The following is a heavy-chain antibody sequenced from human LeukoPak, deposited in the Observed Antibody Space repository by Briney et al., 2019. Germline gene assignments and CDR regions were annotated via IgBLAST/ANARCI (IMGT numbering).Heavy chain of an antibody. Sequence: GASVKVSCKTSGYTFTRYGVSWLRQAPGQGLEWMGWISPHNGNRDYAQKFKDRVTMTTDTSTNTVYLELRSLRPDDTAMYYCARTGYGSGSDDFDFWGQGTLVTVSS. J-gene: IGHJ4*02. CDR2: ISPHNGNR. CDR1: GYTFTRYG. D-gene: IGHD3-10*01. V-gene: IGHV1-18*01. CDR3: ARTGYGSGSDDFDF.